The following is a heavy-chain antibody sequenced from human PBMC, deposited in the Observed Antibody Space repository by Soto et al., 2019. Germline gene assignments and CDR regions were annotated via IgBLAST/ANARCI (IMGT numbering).Heavy chain of an antibody. CDR2: INGGTGQT. CDR3: ARGQGMEESYYYYCLDI. J-gene: IGHJ6*02. D-gene: IGHD1-1*01. V-gene: IGHV1-3*01. CDR1: GYTLTTHA. Sequence: GASEKISCKASGYTLTTHAMHWVRQAPGQSLEGMGWINGGTGQTKHSQRFQGRVNITRDTSASTAYMELSSLRSEDTAVYYCARGQGMEESYYYYCLDIRGQRTTFTACS.